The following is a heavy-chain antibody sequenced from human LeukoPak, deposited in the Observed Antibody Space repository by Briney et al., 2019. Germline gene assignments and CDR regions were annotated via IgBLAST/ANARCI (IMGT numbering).Heavy chain of an antibody. V-gene: IGHV4-59*01. CDR1: GGSISSYY. Sequence: PSETLSLTCTVSGGSISSYYWSWIRQPPGKGLEWIGYIYYSGSTNYNPSLKSRVTISVDTSKNPFSLKLSSVTAADTAVYYCARGPVVPAAIDWFDAWGQGTLVTVSS. CDR2: IYYSGST. D-gene: IGHD2-2*01. CDR3: ARGPVVPAAIDWFDA. J-gene: IGHJ5*02.